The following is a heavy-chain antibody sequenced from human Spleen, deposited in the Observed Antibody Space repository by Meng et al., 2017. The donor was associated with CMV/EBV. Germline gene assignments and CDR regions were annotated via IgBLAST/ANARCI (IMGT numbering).Heavy chain of an antibody. CDR1: GFTFSSYW. Sequence: GESLKISCAASGFTFSSYWMHWVRQAPGKGLVWVSRINSDGSSTSYADSVKGRFTISRDNSKNTLYLQMNSLRAEDTAVYYCAKDRDGYNFIWGQGTLVTVSS. J-gene: IGHJ4*02. D-gene: IGHD5-24*01. CDR3: AKDRDGYNFI. V-gene: IGHV3-74*01. CDR2: INSDGSST.